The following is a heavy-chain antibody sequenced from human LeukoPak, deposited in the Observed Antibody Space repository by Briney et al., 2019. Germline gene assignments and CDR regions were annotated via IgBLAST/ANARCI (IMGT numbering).Heavy chain of an antibody. CDR3: ARGVDGSGSYIDY. V-gene: IGHV3-7*05. J-gene: IGHJ4*02. CDR1: GFTFSNYW. CDR2: IKQDGSEK. D-gene: IGHD1-26*01. Sequence: GGSLRLSCVASGFTFSNYWMTWVRQAPGKGLEWVANIKQDGSEKYFVDSVRGRFTISRDNAKDSLYLQMNSLRAEDTAVYYCARGVDGSGSYIDYWGQGTLLTVSS.